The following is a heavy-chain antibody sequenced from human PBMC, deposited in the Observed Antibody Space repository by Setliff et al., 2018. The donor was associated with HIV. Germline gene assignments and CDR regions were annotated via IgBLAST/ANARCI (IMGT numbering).Heavy chain of an antibody. V-gene: IGHV3-7*01. J-gene: IGHJ5*02. CDR2: IKEDGSDK. CDR3: ARDTAGFDP. Sequence: GGSLRLSCAASGFRFTRYWMSWVRQAPGKGLEWVANIKEDGSDKYYADSVKGRFTISRDNAKNSLYLQMDSLRGEDTAVYYCARDTAGFDPWGQGTRGTVSS. D-gene: IGHD2-21*02. CDR1: GFRFTRYW.